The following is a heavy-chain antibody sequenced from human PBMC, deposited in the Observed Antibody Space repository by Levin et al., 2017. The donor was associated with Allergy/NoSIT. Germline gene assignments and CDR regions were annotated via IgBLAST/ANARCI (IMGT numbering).Heavy chain of an antibody. D-gene: IGHD1-26*01. CDR2: IYYSGST. CDR1: GGSVSSGSYY. J-gene: IGHJ5*02. Sequence: SQTLSLTCTVSGGSVSSGSYYWSWIRQPPGKGLEWIGYIYYSGSTNYNPSLKSRVTISVDTSKNQFSLKLSSVTAADTAVYYCARDLLDSNYTGRRDPWGQGTLVTVSS. V-gene: IGHV4-61*01. CDR3: ARDLLDSNYTGRRDP.